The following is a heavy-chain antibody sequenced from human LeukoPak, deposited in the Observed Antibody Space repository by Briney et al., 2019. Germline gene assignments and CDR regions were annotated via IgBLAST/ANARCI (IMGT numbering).Heavy chain of an antibody. V-gene: IGHV3-7*01. Sequence: GGSLRLSCAASGFTFSTYWMSWVRQAPGKGLEWVANIKEDGSVKNYADSVKGRFTISRDNSKNTLYLQMNSLRAEDTAVYYCAKDWFGRDYYYGMTSGAKGSRSPSP. CDR3: AKDWFGRDYYYGMTS. D-gene: IGHD3-10*01. CDR2: IKEDGSVK. J-gene: IGHJ6*02. CDR1: GFTFSTYW.